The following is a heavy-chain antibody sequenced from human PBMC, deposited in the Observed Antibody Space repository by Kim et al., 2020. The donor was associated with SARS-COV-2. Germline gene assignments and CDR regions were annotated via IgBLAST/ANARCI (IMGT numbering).Heavy chain of an antibody. CDR2: K. V-gene: IGHV3-7*01. D-gene: IGHD1-26*01. CDR3: ARDPGSSAFDL. J-gene: IGHJ4*02. Sequence: KNYVDCVKGRFSISRDNPQNSLDLQMNSLRVEDTAVYYCARDPGSSAFDLWGQGTLVTVSS.